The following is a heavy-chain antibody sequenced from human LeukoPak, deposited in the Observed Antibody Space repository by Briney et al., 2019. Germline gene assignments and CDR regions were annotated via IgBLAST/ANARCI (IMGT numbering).Heavy chain of an antibody. CDR3: ANELRPNDY. CDR1: GLTFSNHA. CDR2: ISISWNKI. Sequence: GGSLRLSCVVSGLTFSNHAMTWVRQAPGKGLEWVSGISISWNKIHYADTVKGWFTISRDNSKNTLFLQMNSLPTEDTGVYFCANELRPNDYWGQGTLVTVS. J-gene: IGHJ4*02. V-gene: IGHV3-23*01. D-gene: IGHD4-17*01.